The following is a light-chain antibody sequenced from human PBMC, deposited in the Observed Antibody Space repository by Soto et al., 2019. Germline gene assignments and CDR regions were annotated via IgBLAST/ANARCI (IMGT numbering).Light chain of an antibody. Sequence: EIVLTQSPGTLYLSPGERATLSCRASQSVSSSYLAWYQQKHGQAPRLLIYGASSRATGIPERFSGSGSGTDFTLTISRREAEDFAVYYCQQYGSSSWTFGQGTKVELK. CDR3: QQYGSSSWT. V-gene: IGKV3-20*01. J-gene: IGKJ1*01. CDR2: GAS. CDR1: QSVSSSY.